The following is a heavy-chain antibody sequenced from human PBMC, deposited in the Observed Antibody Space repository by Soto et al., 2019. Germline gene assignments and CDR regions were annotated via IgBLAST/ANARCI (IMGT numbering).Heavy chain of an antibody. D-gene: IGHD3-3*01. J-gene: IGHJ6*03. CDR1: DGSISSYD. Sequence: SEPLSLTCTVADGSISSYDWSWIRQPPGKGLEWIGYIYYSGSTNYNPSLKSRVTISVDTSKNQFSLKLSSVTAADTAVYYCASSDYDFWSGYGYYYYYYMDVWGKGTTVTVSS. V-gene: IGHV4-59*08. CDR3: ASSDYDFWSGYGYYYYYYMDV. CDR2: IYYSGST.